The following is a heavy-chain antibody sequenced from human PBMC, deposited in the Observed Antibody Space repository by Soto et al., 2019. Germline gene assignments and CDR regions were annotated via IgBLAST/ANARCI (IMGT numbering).Heavy chain of an antibody. Sequence: GGSLRLSCTASGLSFSIYNLNWVRQAPGKGLEWVSSITDRSTYIYYADSVKGRFTISRDNAKNSLYLQMNSLTVEDTAVYYCARDLATSSYGSVVGYWGQGTLVTVSS. CDR3: ARDLATSSYGSVVGY. V-gene: IGHV3-21*01. J-gene: IGHJ4*02. CDR1: GLSFSIYN. CDR2: ITDRSTYI. D-gene: IGHD3-10*01.